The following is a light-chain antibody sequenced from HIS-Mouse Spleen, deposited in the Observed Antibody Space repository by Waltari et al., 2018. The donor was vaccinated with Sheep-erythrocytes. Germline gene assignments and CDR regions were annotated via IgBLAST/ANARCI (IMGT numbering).Light chain of an antibody. V-gene: IGKV4-1*01. CDR1: QSVLYSSNNKNY. Sequence: DIVMTQSPDSLAVSLGERATNNCKPSQSVLYSSNNKNYLAWYQQKPGQPPKLLIYWASTRESGVPDRFSGSGSGTDFTLTISSLQAEDVAVYYCQQYYSTLLTFGGGTKVEIK. J-gene: IGKJ4*01. CDR2: WAS. CDR3: QQYYSTLLT.